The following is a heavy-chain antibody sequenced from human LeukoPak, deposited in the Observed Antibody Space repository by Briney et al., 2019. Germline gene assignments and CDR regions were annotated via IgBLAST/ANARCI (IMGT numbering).Heavy chain of an antibody. D-gene: IGHD3-22*01. CDR3: ARDPSKWDYDSSGPD. V-gene: IGHV1-24*01. CDR2: FDPEDGET. Sequence: GASVKVSCKVSGYTLTELSMHWVRQAPGKGLECMGGFDPEDGETIYAQKFQGRVTITADKSTSTAYMELSSLRSEDTAVYYCARDPSKWDYDSSGPDWGQGTLVTVSS. J-gene: IGHJ4*02. CDR1: GYTLTELS.